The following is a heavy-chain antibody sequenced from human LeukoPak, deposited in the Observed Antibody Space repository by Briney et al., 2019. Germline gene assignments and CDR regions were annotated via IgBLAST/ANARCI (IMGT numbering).Heavy chain of an antibody. D-gene: IGHD3-22*01. V-gene: IGHV4-61*02. CDR1: GGSISSGYYY. CDR3: ARDRPTTYYYDSSGYWIDY. Sequence: PSQTLSLTCAVSGGSISSGYYYWSWIRQPAGKGLEWIGRIYTSGSTNYNPSLKSRVTMSVDTSKNQFSLKLSSVTAADTAVYYCARDRPTTYYYDSSGYWIDYWGQGTLVTVSS. CDR2: IYTSGST. J-gene: IGHJ4*02.